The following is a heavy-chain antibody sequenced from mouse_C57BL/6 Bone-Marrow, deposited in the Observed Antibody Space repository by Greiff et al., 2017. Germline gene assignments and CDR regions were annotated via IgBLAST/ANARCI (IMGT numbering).Heavy chain of an antibody. V-gene: IGHV14-4*01. CDR3: TVVYYGSNWGFAY. Sequence: VQLQQSGAELVRPGASVKLSCTASGFNIKDDYMHWVKQRPEQGLEWIGWIDPENGDTEYASKFQGKATITADKSSNTAYLQLSSLTSEDTAVYYFTVVYYGSNWGFAYWGQGTLVTVSA. J-gene: IGHJ3*01. CDR2: IDPENGDT. CDR1: GFNIKDDY. D-gene: IGHD1-1*01.